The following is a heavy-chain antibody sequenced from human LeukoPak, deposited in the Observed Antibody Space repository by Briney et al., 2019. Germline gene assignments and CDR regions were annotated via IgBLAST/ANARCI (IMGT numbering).Heavy chain of an antibody. D-gene: IGHD1-26*01. Sequence: SETLSLTCAVSGGSISSSNWWSWVRQPPGKGLEGIGEINHSGSTNYNPSLKSRVTISVDTSKNQFSLKLSSVTAADTAVYFCAMGGSNWFDPWGQGTLVIVSS. J-gene: IGHJ5*02. V-gene: IGHV4-4*02. CDR2: INHSGST. CDR1: GGSISSSNW. CDR3: AMGGSNWFDP.